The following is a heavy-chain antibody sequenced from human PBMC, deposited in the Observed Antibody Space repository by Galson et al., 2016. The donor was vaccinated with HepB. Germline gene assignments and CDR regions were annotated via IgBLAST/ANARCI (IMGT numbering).Heavy chain of an antibody. Sequence: SLRLSCAASGFTFGSSSMNWVRQAPGKGLEWVSYISSSSSTIYYADSVKGRFTISRDNAKNSLSLQMNSLRDEDTAVYYCAREIPSRGKSDYWGQGTLVTVSA. CDR3: AREIPSRGKSDY. V-gene: IGHV3-48*02. D-gene: IGHD3-10*01. CDR1: GFTFGSSS. CDR2: ISSSSSTI. J-gene: IGHJ4*02.